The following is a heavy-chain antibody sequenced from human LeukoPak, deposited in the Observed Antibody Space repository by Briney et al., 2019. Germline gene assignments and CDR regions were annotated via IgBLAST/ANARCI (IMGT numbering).Heavy chain of an antibody. CDR1: VYTFTSYY. J-gene: IGHJ3*02. Sequence: ASVKVSCKASVYTFTSYYMHWVRQAPGQGLEWMGIINPSGGSTSYAQKFQGRVTMTRDTSTSTVYMELSSLRSEDTAVYYCSKSGSRGVLVPAAIEAFDIWGQGTMVTVST. D-gene: IGHD2-2*01. CDR2: INPSGGST. V-gene: IGHV1-46*03. CDR3: SKSGSRGVLVPAAIEAFDI.